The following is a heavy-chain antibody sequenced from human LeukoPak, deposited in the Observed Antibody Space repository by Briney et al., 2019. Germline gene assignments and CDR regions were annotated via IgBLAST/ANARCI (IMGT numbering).Heavy chain of an antibody. CDR1: GFTFRSYA. D-gene: IGHD1-7*01. V-gene: IGHV3-64*01. J-gene: IGHJ4*02. CDR3: ARDPSWNSPHFDY. CDR2: ISSNGGST. Sequence: PGGSLRLFCAASGFTFRSYAMHRVRQAPGEGLEYVSTISSNGGSTYYANSVKGRFTISRDNSKNTLYLQMGSLTAEDMAVYYCARDPSWNSPHFDYWGQGTLVTVSS.